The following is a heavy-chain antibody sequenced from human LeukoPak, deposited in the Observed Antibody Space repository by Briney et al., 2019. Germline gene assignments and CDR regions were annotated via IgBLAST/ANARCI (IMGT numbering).Heavy chain of an antibody. V-gene: IGHV4-34*01. Sequence: GSLRLSCAASGFTFSSYAMSWVRQAPGKGLEWIGETNHSGSTNYNPSLKSRVTISVDTSKNQFSLKLSSVTAADTAVYYCASVGGNYSNYPSYYWGQGTLVTVSS. CDR3: ASVGGNYSNYPSYY. CDR1: GFTFSSYA. D-gene: IGHD4-11*01. CDR2: TNHSGST. J-gene: IGHJ4*02.